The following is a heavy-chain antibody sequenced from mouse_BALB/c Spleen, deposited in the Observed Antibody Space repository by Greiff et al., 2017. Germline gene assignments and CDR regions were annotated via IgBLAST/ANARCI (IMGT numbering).Heavy chain of an antibody. Sequence: QVQLKQSGPGLVAPSQSLSITCTVSGFSLSSYSVHWVRQPPGKGLEWLGMIWGGGSTDYNSALKSRLSISKDNFKSQVFLKMNSLQTDDTAMYYCASPYDGYYEMFAYWGQGTLVTVSA. CDR3: ASPYDGYYEMFAY. CDR2: IWGGGST. CDR1: GFSLSSYS. D-gene: IGHD2-3*01. J-gene: IGHJ3*01. V-gene: IGHV2-6-4*01.